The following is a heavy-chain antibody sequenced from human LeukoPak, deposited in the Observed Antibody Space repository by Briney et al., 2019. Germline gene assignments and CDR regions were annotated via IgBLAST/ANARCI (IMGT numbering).Heavy chain of an antibody. CDR2: ISYDGSNK. Sequence: PGRSLRLSCAASGFTFSSYGMHWVRQAPGEGLEWVAVISYDGSNKYYADSVKGRFTISRDNSKNTLYLQMNSLRAEDTAVYYCAKDYGSWYEYGYFDYWGQGTLVTVSS. CDR3: AKDYGSWYEYGYFDY. J-gene: IGHJ4*02. V-gene: IGHV3-30*18. CDR1: GFTFSSYG. D-gene: IGHD6-13*01.